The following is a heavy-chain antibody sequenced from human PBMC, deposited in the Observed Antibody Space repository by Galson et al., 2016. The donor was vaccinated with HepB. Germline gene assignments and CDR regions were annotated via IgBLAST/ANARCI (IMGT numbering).Heavy chain of an antibody. D-gene: IGHD3-3*01. Sequence: SETLSLTCADYGGSFRAYYWTWIRQSPEKGLEWIGEIHHSGSTNYNPSLKSRVTISIDTSKNQFSLKLTSVTAADTAIYYCARANRQPRSGYSAYNWFKPWGQGIQVVVSS. CDR1: GGSFRAYY. CDR2: IHHSGST. V-gene: IGHV4-34*01. J-gene: IGHJ5*02. CDR3: ARANRQPRSGYSAYNWFKP.